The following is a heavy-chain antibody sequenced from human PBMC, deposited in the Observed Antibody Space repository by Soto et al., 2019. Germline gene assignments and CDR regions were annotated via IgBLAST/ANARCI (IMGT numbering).Heavy chain of an antibody. Sequence: QITLKESGPTLVKPTQTLTLTCTFSGISLSTDAVGVAWIRQPPGKALEWLALIYWDDDKRYSPSLKSRLTIIKDISKNQVVLTMTNMDPVDTATYYCAHRGEVATIISDAFDIWGPGTSVTVSS. CDR2: IYWDDDK. CDR3: AHRGEVATIISDAFDI. J-gene: IGHJ3*02. CDR1: GISLSTDAVG. D-gene: IGHD5-12*01. V-gene: IGHV2-5*02.